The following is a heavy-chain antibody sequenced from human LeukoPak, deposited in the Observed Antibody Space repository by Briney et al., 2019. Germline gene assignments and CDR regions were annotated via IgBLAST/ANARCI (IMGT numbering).Heavy chain of an antibody. Sequence: ASLKVSCKASGYPFSSYDINWVRQAAGQGLEWMGWMNPNSGNTGYAQKFQGRLTITVNMAISTVYMDLSSLTFEDSAVYYCARDPKDDSSGYYYFDYWGQGTLVTVSS. D-gene: IGHD3-22*01. J-gene: IGHJ4*02. CDR3: ARDPKDDSSGYYYFDY. CDR2: MNPNSGNT. V-gene: IGHV1-8*02. CDR1: GYPFSSYD.